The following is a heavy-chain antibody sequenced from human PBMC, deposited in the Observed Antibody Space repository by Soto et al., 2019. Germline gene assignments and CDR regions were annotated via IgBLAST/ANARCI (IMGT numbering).Heavy chain of an antibody. CDR1: GGSFSGYY. Sequence: PSETLSLTCAVYGGSFSGYYWSWIRQPPGKGLEWIGEINHSGSTNYNPSLKNRVTISVDTSKNQFSLKLSSVTAADTAVYYCARGGDIVVVVAPGAFDIWGQGTMVTVSS. V-gene: IGHV4-34*01. CDR2: INHSGST. J-gene: IGHJ3*02. D-gene: IGHD2-15*01. CDR3: ARGGDIVVVVAPGAFDI.